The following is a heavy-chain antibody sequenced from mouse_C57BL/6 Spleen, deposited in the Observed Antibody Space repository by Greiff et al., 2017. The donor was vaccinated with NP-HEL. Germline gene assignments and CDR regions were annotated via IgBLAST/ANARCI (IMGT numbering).Heavy chain of an antibody. CDR1: GYSFTGYY. D-gene: IGHD4-1*01. J-gene: IGHJ3*01. Sequence: EVQLQQSGPELVKPGASVKISCKASGYSFTGYYMNWVKQSPEKSLEWIGEINPSTGGTTYNQKFKAKATLTVDKSSSTAYMQLKSLTSEDSAVYYCARSLGRAYWGQGTLVTVSA. CDR3: ARSLGRAY. CDR2: INPSTGGT. V-gene: IGHV1-42*01.